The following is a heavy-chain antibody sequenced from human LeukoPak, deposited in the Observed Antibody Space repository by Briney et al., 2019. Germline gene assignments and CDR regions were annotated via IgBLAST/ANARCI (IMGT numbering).Heavy chain of an antibody. CDR1: GFTFSSYG. D-gene: IGHD4-17*01. CDR2: IHHDGSNK. CDR3: AKSPDNLYGDYYRNWFDP. Sequence: GGSLRLSCAASGFTFSSYGMHWVRQAPGKGLDWVAFIHHDGSNKYYADSVKGRFTISRDSSKNTLYLQMNSLRAEDTAVYYCAKSPDNLYGDYYRNWFDPWGQGTLVTVSS. J-gene: IGHJ5*02. V-gene: IGHV3-30*02.